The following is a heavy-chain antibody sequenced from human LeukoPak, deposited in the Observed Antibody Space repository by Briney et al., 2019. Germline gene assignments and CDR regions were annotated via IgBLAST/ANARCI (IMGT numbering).Heavy chain of an antibody. CDR3: ARDYGGSSPFDY. CDR1: GFTFSSYE. V-gene: IGHV3-48*03. J-gene: IGHJ4*02. D-gene: IGHD4-23*01. Sequence: GGSLRLPCAASGFTFSSYEMHWVRQAPGKGLEWVSYISSSGSTIYYADSVKGRFTISRDNAKNSLYLQMNSLRAEDTVVYYCARDYGGSSPFDYWGQGTLVTVSS. CDR2: ISSSGSTI.